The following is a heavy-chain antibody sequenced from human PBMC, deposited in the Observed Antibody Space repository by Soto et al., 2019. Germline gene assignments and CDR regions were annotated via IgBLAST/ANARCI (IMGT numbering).Heavy chain of an antibody. D-gene: IGHD4-17*01. CDR1: GFTFSSYA. V-gene: IGHV3-30-3*01. J-gene: IGHJ5*02. CDR3: ARNYGDNWFDP. Sequence: QVQLVESGGGVVQPGRSLRLSCAASGFTFSSYAMHWVRQAPGKGREGVAVISYDGSKKYYADSVKGRFTISRDNSKNTLYLQMNSLRAEDTAVYYCARNYGDNWFDPWGQGTLVTVSS. CDR2: ISYDGSKK.